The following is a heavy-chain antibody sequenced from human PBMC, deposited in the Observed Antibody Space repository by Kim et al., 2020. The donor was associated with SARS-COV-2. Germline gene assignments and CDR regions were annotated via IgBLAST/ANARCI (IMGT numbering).Heavy chain of an antibody. CDR3: ARVGYDYVWGSYRDYYYYCGMDV. V-gene: IGHV3-11*05. D-gene: IGHD3-16*02. CDR1: GFTFSDYY. Sequence: GGSLRLSCAASGFTFSDYYMSWIRQAPGKGLEWVSYISSSSSYTNYADSVKGRFTISRDNAKNSLYLQMNSLRAEDTAVYYCARVGYDYVWGSYRDYYYYCGMDVWGQGPPVNVSS. CDR2: ISSSSSYT. J-gene: IGHJ6*02.